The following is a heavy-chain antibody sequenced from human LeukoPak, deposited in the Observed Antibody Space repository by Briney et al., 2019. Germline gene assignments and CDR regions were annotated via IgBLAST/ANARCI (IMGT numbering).Heavy chain of an antibody. CDR3: ARGGYDFPDAFDI. Sequence: ASVKVSCKASGYTFTSYYIHWVRQAPGQGLEWMGIINPSGGSTSYAQKFQGRATMTRDTSTSTVYMELSSLRSEDTAVYYCARGGYDFPDAFDIWGQGTMVTVSS. CDR1: GYTFTSYY. D-gene: IGHD3-3*01. CDR2: INPSGGST. V-gene: IGHV1-46*01. J-gene: IGHJ3*02.